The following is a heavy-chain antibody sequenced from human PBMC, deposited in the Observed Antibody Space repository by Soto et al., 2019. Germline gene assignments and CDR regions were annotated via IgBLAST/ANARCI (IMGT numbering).Heavy chain of an antibody. V-gene: IGHV1-3*01. CDR1: GYTFTSYA. Sequence: GASVNVSCKASGYTFTSYAMHWVRQAPGQRLEWMGWINAGNGNTKYSQKFQGRVTITRDTSASTAYMELSSLRSEDTAVYYCARDSNYYGSGSYLSWGQGTLVTVSS. D-gene: IGHD3-10*01. CDR3: ARDSNYYGSGSYLS. J-gene: IGHJ4*02. CDR2: INAGNGNT.